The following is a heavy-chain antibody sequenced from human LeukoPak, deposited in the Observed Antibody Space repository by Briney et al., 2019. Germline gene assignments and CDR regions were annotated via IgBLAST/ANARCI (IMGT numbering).Heavy chain of an antibody. CDR3: GRDRPTGYYDY. J-gene: IGHJ4*02. V-gene: IGHV4-38-2*02. D-gene: IGHD3-9*01. Sequence: SETLSLTCTVSSYSISSGYYRGWIRQPPGKGLEWIASINHSGITYYNPSLKSRVTISVDTSKNQFYLKLTSVTAADTAVYYCGRDRPTGYYDYWGQGTLVTVSS. CDR1: SYSISSGYY. CDR2: INHSGIT.